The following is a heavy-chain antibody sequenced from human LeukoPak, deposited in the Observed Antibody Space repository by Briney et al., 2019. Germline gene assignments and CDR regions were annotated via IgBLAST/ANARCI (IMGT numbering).Heavy chain of an antibody. J-gene: IGHJ4*02. CDR2: IKQDGSEK. D-gene: IGHD5-24*01. CDR3: ARETEMANLDY. V-gene: IGHV3-7*04. CDR1: GFTFNSYA. Sequence: GGSLRLSCAASGFTFNSYAMSWVRQAPGKGLEWVANIKQDGSEKYYVDSVKGRFTISRDNAKKSLYLQMNSLRAEDTAVYYCARETEMANLDYWGQGTLVTVSS.